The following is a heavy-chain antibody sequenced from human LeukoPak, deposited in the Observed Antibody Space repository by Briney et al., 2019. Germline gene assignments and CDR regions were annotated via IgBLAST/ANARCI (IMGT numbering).Heavy chain of an antibody. CDR3: ARDLAAAGTWFDP. CDR1: GFTFSSYG. D-gene: IGHD6-13*01. V-gene: IGHV3-33*01. Sequence: GGSLRLSCAASGFTFSSYGMHWVRQAPGKGLEWVAVIWYDTSNKYYADSVKGRFTISRDNSKNTLYLQMNSLRAEVTAVYYCARDLAAAGTWFDPWGQGTLVTVSS. CDR2: IWYDTSNK. J-gene: IGHJ5*02.